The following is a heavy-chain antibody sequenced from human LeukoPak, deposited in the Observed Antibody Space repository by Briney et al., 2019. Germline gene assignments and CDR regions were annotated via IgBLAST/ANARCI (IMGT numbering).Heavy chain of an antibody. V-gene: IGHV4-4*07. CDR3: VRNSYSYGPNFDS. D-gene: IGHD5-18*01. CDR1: GDSFSTSY. J-gene: IGHJ4*02. CDR2: IYTSGST. Sequence: SETLSLTCAVSGDSFSTSYWTWIRQPAGKGLEWIGRIYTSGSTNYNPSLKSRVTMSIDTSKKQFSLKLSSVTAADTAVYFCVRNSYSYGPNFDSWGQGTLVTVSS.